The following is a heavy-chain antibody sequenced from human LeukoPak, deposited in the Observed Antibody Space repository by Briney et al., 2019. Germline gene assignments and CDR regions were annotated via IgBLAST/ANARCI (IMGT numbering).Heavy chain of an antibody. CDR2: ISVYNGHT. CDR1: GYTFTSYA. D-gene: IGHD1-26*01. CDR3: ARAGWWELPRYAFDI. J-gene: IGHJ3*02. V-gene: IGHV1-18*01. Sequence: GASVKVSCKASGYTFTSYAMNWVRQAPGQGLEWMGWISVYNGHTNYAQKLQGRVTMTTDTSTSTAYMELRSLRSDDTAVYYCARAGWWELPRYAFDIWGQGTMVTVSS.